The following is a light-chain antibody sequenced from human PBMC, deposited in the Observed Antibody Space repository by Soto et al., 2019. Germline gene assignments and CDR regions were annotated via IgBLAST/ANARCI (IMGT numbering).Light chain of an antibody. V-gene: IGKV3-15*01. CDR3: QQDNSWPPRAWT. CDR2: GAS. J-gene: IGKJ1*01. Sequence: EIVMTQSPATLSVSPGERATLSCRASQSVSSNLAWYQQKPGQAPRLLIYGASTRATGIPARFSGSGSGPEFTLTFSVLQSEDFAVYYCQQDNSWPPRAWTFGQGTKVEIK. CDR1: QSVSSN.